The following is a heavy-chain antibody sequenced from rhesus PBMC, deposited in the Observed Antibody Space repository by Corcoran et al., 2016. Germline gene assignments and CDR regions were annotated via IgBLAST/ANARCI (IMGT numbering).Heavy chain of an antibody. CDR2: IYGTGISA. J-gene: IGHJ4*01. Sequence: QLQLQASGPGLVKPSETLSVACAVSGGSFSRSYWTWIRQAPGKGLEWIGYIYGTGISANNNPSLKSRVTLSVATSQSQLFLNLKSVTAADTAVYYCARSSGYNYPDFWGQGVLVTVSS. D-gene: IGHD2-33*01. CDR3: ARSSGYNYPDF. V-gene: IGHV4-169*01. CDR1: GGSFSRSY.